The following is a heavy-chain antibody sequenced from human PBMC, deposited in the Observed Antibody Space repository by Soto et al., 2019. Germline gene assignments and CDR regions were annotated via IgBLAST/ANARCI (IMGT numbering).Heavy chain of an antibody. CDR1: GFTFSSYW. Sequence: GGSLRLSCAASGFTFSSYWMHWVRQGPGKGLVWVSRINSDESSTNYADSVKGRFTISRDNAKNTLYLQMNSLRAEDTAVYYCAVAVAGPTAIGYWGQGTLVTVSS. V-gene: IGHV3-74*01. CDR2: INSDESST. CDR3: AVAVAGPTAIGY. D-gene: IGHD6-19*01. J-gene: IGHJ4*02.